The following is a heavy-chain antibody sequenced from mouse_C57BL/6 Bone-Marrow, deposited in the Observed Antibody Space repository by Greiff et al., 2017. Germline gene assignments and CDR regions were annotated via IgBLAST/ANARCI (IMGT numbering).Heavy chain of an antibody. Sequence: QVQLQQSGAELARPGASVTLSCKASGYTFTSYAISWVKQRTGQGLEWIGEIYPRSGNTYYNEKFKGNATLTADKSSSTAYMELRSLTSEDSAVYFGARGSGLSTVVAEAMDYWGQGTSVTVSS. J-gene: IGHJ4*01. CDR1: GYTFTSYA. CDR2: IYPRSGNT. V-gene: IGHV1-81*01. D-gene: IGHD1-1*01. CDR3: ARGSGLSTVVAEAMDY.